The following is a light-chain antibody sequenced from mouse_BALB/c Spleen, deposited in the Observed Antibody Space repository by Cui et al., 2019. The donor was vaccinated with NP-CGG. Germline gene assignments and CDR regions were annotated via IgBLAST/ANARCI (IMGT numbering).Light chain of an antibody. V-gene: IGLV1*01. J-gene: IGLJ1*01. CDR1: TGAVTTSNY. Sequence: QAVVTQESALTTSPGETVTLTCRSSTGAVTTSNYANWVQEKPDHLFTGLIGGTKNRAPGFPARFSGSLIRDKAALTITGAQTEDEAIYFCALWYSNHWVFGGGTKLTVL. CDR2: GTK. CDR3: ALWYSNHWV.